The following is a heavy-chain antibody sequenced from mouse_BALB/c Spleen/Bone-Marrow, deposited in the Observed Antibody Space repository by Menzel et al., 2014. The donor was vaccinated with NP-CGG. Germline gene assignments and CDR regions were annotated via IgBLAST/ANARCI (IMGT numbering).Heavy chain of an antibody. CDR1: GFNIKDTY. CDR2: IDPANGNT. D-gene: IGHD1-1*01. Sequence: VQLQQSGADLVKPGASVKLSCTASGFNIKDTYMHWVKQRPEQGLEWIGRIDPANGNTKYDPKFQGKATITADTSSNTAYLRLSSLTSKDTAVYYCARGDYYGGSFFAYWGQGTLVTVSA. CDR3: ARGDYYGGSFFAY. V-gene: IGHV14-3*02. J-gene: IGHJ3*01.